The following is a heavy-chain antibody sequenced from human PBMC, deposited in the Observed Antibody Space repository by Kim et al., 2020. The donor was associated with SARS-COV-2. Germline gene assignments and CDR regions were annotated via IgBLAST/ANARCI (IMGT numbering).Heavy chain of an antibody. D-gene: IGHD3-10*01. CDR2: ISSSSAYI. Sequence: GGSLRLSCVASGFTFTTYDMNWVRQAPGKGLEWVSSISSSSAYIYYADSVKGRFTISSDNGKNSVYLHMNSLRAEDTAVYDCGTELTGRTFDYWGQLALV. CDR1: GFTFTTYD. J-gene: IGHJ4*02. CDR3: GTELTGRTFDY. V-gene: IGHV3-21*01.